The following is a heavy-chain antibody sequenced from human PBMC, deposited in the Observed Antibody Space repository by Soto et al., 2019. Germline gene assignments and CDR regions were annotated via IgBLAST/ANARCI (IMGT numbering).Heavy chain of an antibody. V-gene: IGHV4-4*07. D-gene: IGHD3-9*01. CDR3: ARADYEILTGSYAMDV. Sequence: PSETLSLTCTVSDDFISSYYWNWIRQPAGKGLEWIGRVSTNGATNYNPSLESRVTMSVDTSKNQFSLKLTSVTAADMAVYFCARADYEILTGSYAMDVWGQGTKVT. CDR1: DDFISSYY. CDR2: VSTNGAT. J-gene: IGHJ6*02.